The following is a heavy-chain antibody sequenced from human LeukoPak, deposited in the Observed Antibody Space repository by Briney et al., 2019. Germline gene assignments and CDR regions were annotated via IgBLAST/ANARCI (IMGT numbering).Heavy chain of an antibody. V-gene: IGHV4-59*01. CDR1: GGSISSYY. CDR3: ARYGREYQLLYDYYYYGMDG. D-gene: IGHD2-2*02. J-gene: IGHJ6*02. CDR2: IYYSGST. Sequence: PAGTLSLTCAVSGGSISSYYWSWIRQPPGKGLEWIGYIYYSGSTNYNPALKSRVTISVDKSKDQFALKLSSVTAADTAVYYCARYGREYQLLYDYYYYGMDGWGQGTTVTVSS.